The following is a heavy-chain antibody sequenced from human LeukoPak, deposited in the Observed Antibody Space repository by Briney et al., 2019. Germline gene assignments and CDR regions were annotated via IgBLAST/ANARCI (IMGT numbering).Heavy chain of an antibody. D-gene: IGHD5-18*01. CDR1: GDSISTYY. V-gene: IGHV4-59*04. CDR3: AGLRGYSNS. CDR2: MYYSGST. Sequence: PSETLSLTCTVSGDSISTYYWSWIRQPPGKGLEWIGYMYYSGSTYYNPSLKSRVTISVDTSKSQFSLKLNSVTAADTAVYYCAGLRGYSNSWGQGTLVTVSS. J-gene: IGHJ5*02.